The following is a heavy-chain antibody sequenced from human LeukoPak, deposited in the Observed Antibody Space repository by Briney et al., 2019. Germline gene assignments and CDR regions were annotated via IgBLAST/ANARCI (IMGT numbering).Heavy chain of an antibody. D-gene: IGHD1-14*01. CDR3: ARAVWPDAFDI. CDR2: IYYSGST. V-gene: IGHV4-31*03. CDR1: GGSISSGGYY. Sequence: SETLSLTCTVSGGSISSGGYYWSWIRQHPGKGLEWIGYIYYSGSTYYNPSLKSRVTISVDKSKNQFSLKLSSVTAADTAVYYCARAVWPDAFDIWGQGTMVTVSS. J-gene: IGHJ3*02.